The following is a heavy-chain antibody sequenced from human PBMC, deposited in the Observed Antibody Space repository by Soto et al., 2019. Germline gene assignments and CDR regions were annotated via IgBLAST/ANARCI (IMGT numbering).Heavy chain of an antibody. V-gene: IGHV4-61*01. Sequence: TLSLTCTVSGGSVSSGSYYWSWIRQPPGKGLEWIGYIYYSGSTNYNPSLKSRVTISVDTSKNQFSLKLSSVTAADTAVYYCARGGHYPRRCWFDPWGQGTLVTVSS. J-gene: IGHJ5*02. CDR2: IYYSGST. CDR3: ARGGHYPRRCWFDP. CDR1: GGSVSSGSYY. D-gene: IGHD2-8*01.